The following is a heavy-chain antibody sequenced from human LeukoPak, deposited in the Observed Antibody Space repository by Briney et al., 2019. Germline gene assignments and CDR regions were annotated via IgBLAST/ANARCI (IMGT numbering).Heavy chain of an antibody. V-gene: IGHV1-18*01. D-gene: IGHD1-26*01. Sequence: GASVKVSCKASGGTFSSYAISWVRQAPGQGLEWMGWISPYNGNTKYEQKFQGRVTMTTDTSTSTAYMEVRSLRSDDTAVYYCAREESIGSYQFLNDCWGQGTLVTVSS. J-gene: IGHJ4*02. CDR2: ISPYNGNT. CDR1: GGTFSSYA. CDR3: AREESIGSYQFLNDC.